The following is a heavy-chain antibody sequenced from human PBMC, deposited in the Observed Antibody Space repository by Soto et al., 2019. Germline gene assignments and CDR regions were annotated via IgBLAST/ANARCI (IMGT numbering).Heavy chain of an antibody. D-gene: IGHD3-10*02. Sequence: GGPLSLPWLGSGFILSNNAIHWARRTPGKGLEWVAFMSYDGSDTFYADSVKGRFTISRDNSKNTLFLHMSNLRAEDTAMYYCTIVRVADSALDHWGQGTLVTVSS. J-gene: IGHJ4*02. CDR1: GFILSNNA. CDR3: TIVRVADSALDH. CDR2: MSYDGSDT. V-gene: IGHV3-30*15.